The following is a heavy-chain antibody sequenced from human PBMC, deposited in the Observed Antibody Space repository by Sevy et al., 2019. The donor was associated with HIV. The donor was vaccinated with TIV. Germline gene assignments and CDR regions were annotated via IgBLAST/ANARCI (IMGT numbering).Heavy chain of an antibody. CDR3: ARDILRYFDWPTRGEY. D-gene: IGHD3-9*01. CDR2: ISSGSDYM. V-gene: IGHV3-21*01. J-gene: IGHJ4*02. Sequence: GGSLRLSCAASGFTFSSYTMNWVRQAPGKGLEWVSSISSGSDYMYYADSVEGRFTISRDNAKNSLFLQMNSLRAEDTAVYYCARDILRYFDWPTRGEYWGQGTLVTVSS. CDR1: GFTFSSYT.